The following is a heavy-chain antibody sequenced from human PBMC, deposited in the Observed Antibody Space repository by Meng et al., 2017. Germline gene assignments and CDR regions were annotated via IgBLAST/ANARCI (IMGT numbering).Heavy chain of an antibody. CDR2: ISSSGSTI. D-gene: IGHD6-6*01. CDR1: GFTFSDFY. Sequence: VQLMESGGGLVQPRGSTRLSCAASGFTFSDFYMGWIRPAPGKGLEWVSYISSSGSTIYYADSVKGRFTISRDNAKNSLYLQMNRLRAEDTAVYYCARGGAARPPDYWGQGTLVTVSS. CDR3: ARGGAARPPDY. V-gene: IGHV3-11*01. J-gene: IGHJ4*02.